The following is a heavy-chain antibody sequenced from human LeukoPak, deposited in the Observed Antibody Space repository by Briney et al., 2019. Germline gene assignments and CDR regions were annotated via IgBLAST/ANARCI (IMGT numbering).Heavy chain of an antibody. D-gene: IGHD2-15*01. CDR3: ARDWYCSGGSCQGPTYYYGMDV. CDR1: GFTFSSYS. J-gene: IGHJ6*02. V-gene: IGHV3-21*01. CDR2: ISSSSSYI. Sequence: GGSLRLSCAASGFTFSSYSMNWVRQAPGKGLEWVSSISSSSSYIYYADSVKGRFTISRDNAKNSLYLQMNSLRAEDTAVYYCARDWYCSGGSCQGPTYYYGMDVWGQGTTVTVSS.